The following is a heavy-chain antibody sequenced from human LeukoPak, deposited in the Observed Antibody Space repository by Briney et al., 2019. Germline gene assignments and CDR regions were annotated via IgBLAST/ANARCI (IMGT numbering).Heavy chain of an antibody. Sequence: GGSLRLSCAASGFTFSSYSMNWVRQAPGKGLEWVSSISSSSSYIYYADSVKGRFTIPRDNAKNSLYLQMNSLRAEDTAVYYCASGPPWIQPAPGWLDWGQGTLVTVSS. J-gene: IGHJ4*02. CDR3: ASGPPWIQPAPGWLD. CDR2: ISSSSSYI. V-gene: IGHV3-21*01. D-gene: IGHD5-18*01. CDR1: GFTFSSYS.